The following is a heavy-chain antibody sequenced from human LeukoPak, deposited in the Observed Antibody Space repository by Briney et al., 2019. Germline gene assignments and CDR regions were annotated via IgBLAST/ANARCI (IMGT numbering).Heavy chain of an antibody. D-gene: IGHD5-18*01. CDR3: AKEARYIYVWEAFDI. V-gene: IGHV3-21*01. J-gene: IGHJ3*02. CDR2: ISSSSNYI. CDR1: GFTFSSYS. Sequence: GGSLRLSCAASGFTFSSYSMNWVRQAPGKGLEWVSSISSSSNYIYYADSVKGRFTISRDNSKNTLYLQMNSLRAEDTAVYYCAKEARYIYVWEAFDIWGQGTMVTVSS.